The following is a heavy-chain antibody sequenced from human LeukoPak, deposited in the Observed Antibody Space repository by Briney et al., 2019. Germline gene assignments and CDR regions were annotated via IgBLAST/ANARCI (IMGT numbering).Heavy chain of an antibody. CDR2: IRSKAYGGTT. CDR1: GFTFGDYA. V-gene: IGHV3-49*03. J-gene: IGHJ5*02. CDR3: TRDHRYCSSTSCYAPWVFDP. Sequence: PGGSLRLSCTTSGFTFGDYAMSWFRQAPGKGLEWVGFIRSKAYGGTTEYAASVKGRFTTSRDDSKSIAYLQMNSLKTEDTAVYYCTRDHRYCSSTSCYAPWVFDPWGQGTLVTVSS. D-gene: IGHD2-2*01.